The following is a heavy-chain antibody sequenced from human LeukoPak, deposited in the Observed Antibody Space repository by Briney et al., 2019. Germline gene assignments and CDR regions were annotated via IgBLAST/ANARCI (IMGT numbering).Heavy chain of an antibody. CDR2: MSQTGDR. D-gene: IGHD5-18*01. Sequence: SETLSLTCDVSGYSIGTGYYWGWIRQPPGKGLEWIGSMSQTGDRYCNPSLKDRVTISVDTSKNQFSLNLRSVTAADTAVYYCARDSRGYFYAQIDYWGQGTLVTVSS. CDR3: ARDSRGYFYAQIDY. J-gene: IGHJ4*02. CDR1: GYSIGTGYY. V-gene: IGHV4-38-2*01.